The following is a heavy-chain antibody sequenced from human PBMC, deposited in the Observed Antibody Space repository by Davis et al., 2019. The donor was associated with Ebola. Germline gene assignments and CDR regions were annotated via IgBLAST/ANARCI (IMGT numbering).Heavy chain of an antibody. CDR3: ARTDYDILFYGMDV. J-gene: IGHJ6*02. Sequence: GESLKISCAASGFTFSSYSMNWVRQAPGKGLEWVSSISSSSSYIYYADSVKGRFTISRDNAKNSLYLQMNSLRAEGTAVYYCARTDYDILFYGMDVWGQGTTVTVSS. D-gene: IGHD3-9*01. V-gene: IGHV3-21*01. CDR1: GFTFSSYS. CDR2: ISSSSSYI.